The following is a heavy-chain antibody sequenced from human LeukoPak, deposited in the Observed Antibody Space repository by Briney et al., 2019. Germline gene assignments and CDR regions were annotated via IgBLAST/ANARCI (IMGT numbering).Heavy chain of an antibody. Sequence: SETLSLTCTVSGGSISSYYWSWIRQPPGKGLEWIGYIYYSGSTNYNPSLKSRVTISVDTSKNQFSLKLSSVTAADTAVYYCARKSVAVRDAFDIWGQGTMVTVSS. CDR2: IYYSGST. V-gene: IGHV4-59*01. J-gene: IGHJ3*02. CDR1: GGSISSYY. CDR3: ARKSVAVRDAFDI. D-gene: IGHD6-19*01.